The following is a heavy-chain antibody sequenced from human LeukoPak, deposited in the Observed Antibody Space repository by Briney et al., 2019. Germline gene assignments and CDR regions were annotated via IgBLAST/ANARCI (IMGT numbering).Heavy chain of an antibody. CDR1: GFTFSSYS. CDR2: ISSSSSYI. CDR3: ARDRNTMVRGVSPL. J-gene: IGHJ4*02. D-gene: IGHD3-10*01. V-gene: IGHV3-21*01. Sequence: GGSLRLSCAASGFTFSSYSMNWVRQAPGKGLEWVSSISSSSSYIYYAGSVKGRFTISRDNAKNSLYLQMNSLRAEDTAVYYCARDRNTMVRGVSPLWGQGTLVTVSS.